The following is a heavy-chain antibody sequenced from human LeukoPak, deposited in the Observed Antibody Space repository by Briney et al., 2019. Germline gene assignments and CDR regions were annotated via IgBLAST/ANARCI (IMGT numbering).Heavy chain of an antibody. J-gene: IGHJ4*02. Sequence: GGSLRLPCAASGFTFSGYWMTWVRQAPGTGLEWVTYMNEGGSEIYYLDSVKGRFTISRDNGKNSLYLQMNSLRVEDTAVYYCAKARGYSGYDAHDYWGQGTLVTVSS. D-gene: IGHD5-12*01. CDR2: MNEGGSEI. CDR1: GFTFSGYW. CDR3: AKARGYSGYDAHDY. V-gene: IGHV3-7*01.